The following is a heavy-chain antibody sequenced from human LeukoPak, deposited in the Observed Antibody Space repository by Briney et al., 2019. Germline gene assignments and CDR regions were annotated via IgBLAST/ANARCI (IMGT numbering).Heavy chain of an antibody. CDR3: ESSITKAGGS. J-gene: IGHJ5*02. CDR2: MSFDVNNK. V-gene: IGHV3-30*04. Sequence: GGSLRLSCATSGFTFSSYAFHWVRQAPGKGLEWVATMSFDVNNKYYADSVRGRFTISRDNSKNTLYLQMNSLRIEDTAVYYCESSITKAGGSWGQGTLVTVSS. CDR1: GFTFSSYA. D-gene: IGHD2-21*01.